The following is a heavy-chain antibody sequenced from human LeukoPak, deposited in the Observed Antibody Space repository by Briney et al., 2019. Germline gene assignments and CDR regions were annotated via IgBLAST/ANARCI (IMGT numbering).Heavy chain of an antibody. CDR3: AKIELLEDYDFWSGYYGGLGYFDY. J-gene: IGHJ4*02. Sequence: GGSLRLSCAASGFTFSSYAMSWVRQAPGKGLEWVSAISGSGGSTYYADSVKGRFTNSRDNSKNTLYLQMNSLRAEDTAVYYCAKIELLEDYDFWSGYYGGLGYFDYWGQGTLVTVSS. CDR1: GFTFSSYA. CDR2: ISGSGGST. V-gene: IGHV3-23*01. D-gene: IGHD3-3*01.